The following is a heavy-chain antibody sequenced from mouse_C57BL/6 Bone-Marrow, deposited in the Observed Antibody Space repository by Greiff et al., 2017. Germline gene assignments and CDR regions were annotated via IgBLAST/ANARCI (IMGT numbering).Heavy chain of an antibody. J-gene: IGHJ4*01. CDR3: TRGDYYAMDY. CDR1: GYTFTDYE. Sequence: VQLQQSGAELVRPGASVTLSCKASGYTFTDYEMHWAKQTPVHGLEWIGAIDPETGGTAYNQKFKGKAILTADKSSSTAYMELRSLTSEDSAVYYCTRGDYYAMDYWGQGTSVTVSS. CDR2: IDPETGGT. V-gene: IGHV1-15*01.